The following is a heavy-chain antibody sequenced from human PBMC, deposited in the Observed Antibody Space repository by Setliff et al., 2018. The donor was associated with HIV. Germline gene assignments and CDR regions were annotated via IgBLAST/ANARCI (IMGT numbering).Heavy chain of an antibody. Sequence: SETLSLTCTVSGGSISRGSYSWSWIRQPAGKGLEWIGHISTSGITNYNPSLKSRVTMSVDTSKNHFSLKLSSVTAADTAVYYCEVAGQWGQGTLVTVSS. V-gene: IGHV4-61*09. CDR3: EVAGQ. J-gene: IGHJ4*02. CDR1: GGSISRGSYS. CDR2: ISTSGIT. D-gene: IGHD6-19*01.